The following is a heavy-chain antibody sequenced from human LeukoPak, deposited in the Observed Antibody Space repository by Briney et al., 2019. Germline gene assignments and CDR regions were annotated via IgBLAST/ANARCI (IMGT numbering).Heavy chain of an antibody. CDR1: GDSISSGDYY. Sequence: PSETLSLTCTVSGDSISSGDYYWSWIRQPAGKGLEWIGRISSSGSTNYNPSLKSRVTISVDTSKNQFSLKLSSVTAADTAVYFCARVRGDYVPYYFDYWGQGTLVTVSS. CDR3: ARVRGDYVPYYFDY. J-gene: IGHJ4*02. V-gene: IGHV4-61*02. D-gene: IGHD4-17*01. CDR2: ISSSGST.